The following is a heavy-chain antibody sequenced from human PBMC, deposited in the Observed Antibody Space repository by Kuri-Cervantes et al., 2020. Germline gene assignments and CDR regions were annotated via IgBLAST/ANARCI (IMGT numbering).Heavy chain of an antibody. CDR1: GGSFSGYY. CDR3: ARAYYYDSSGYYSLEYNWFDP. CDR2: INHSGST. J-gene: IGHJ5*02. V-gene: IGHV4-34*01. Sequence: SETLSLTCTVYGGSFSGYYWSWIRQPPGKGLEWIGEINHSGSTNYNPSLKSRVTISVDTSKKQFSLKLSTVTAADTAVYYCARAYYYDSSGYYSLEYNWFDPWGQGTLVTVSS. D-gene: IGHD3-22*01.